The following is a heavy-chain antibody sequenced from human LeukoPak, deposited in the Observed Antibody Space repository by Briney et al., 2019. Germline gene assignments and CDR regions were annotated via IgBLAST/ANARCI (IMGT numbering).Heavy chain of an antibody. V-gene: IGHV1-69*05. CDR2: IIPIFGRA. J-gene: IGHJ4*02. CDR1: GGTFSSYA. CDR3: ARATLRDCGGDCYSRGKYYFDY. Sequence: SVKLSCTASGGTFSSYAISWVRQAPGQGLEWMGGIIPIFGRANYAQTFQGRVTITTDESTNTVCMQLSSLRSEDTAVYYCARATLRDCGGDCYSRGKYYFDYWGQGTLVTVSS. D-gene: IGHD2-21*02.